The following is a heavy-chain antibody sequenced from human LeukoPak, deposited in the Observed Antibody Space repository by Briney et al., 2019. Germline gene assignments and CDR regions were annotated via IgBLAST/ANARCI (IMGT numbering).Heavy chain of an antibody. V-gene: IGHV4-34*01. CDR2: INHSGST. D-gene: IGHD5-24*01. CDR1: GGSFSGYY. Sequence: SETLSLTCAVYGGSFSGYYWSWIRQPPGKGLEWIGEINHSGSTNYNPSLKSRVTISVDTSKNQFSLKLSSVTAADTAVHYCARVTSSERWLLDYYYYMDVWGKGTTVTVSS. CDR3: ARVTSSERWLLDYYYYMDV. J-gene: IGHJ6*03.